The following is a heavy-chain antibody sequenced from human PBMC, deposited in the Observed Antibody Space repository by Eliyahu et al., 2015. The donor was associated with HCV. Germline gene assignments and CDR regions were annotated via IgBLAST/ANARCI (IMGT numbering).Heavy chain of an antibody. CDR1: GVSIXVRSHX. CDR2: IYYNGAT. D-gene: IGHD5-12*01. V-gene: IGHV4-39*01. J-gene: IGHJ4*02. CDR3: ASDRRGYGAYELDN. Sequence: QMQLQESGPGVVKPSETLSLTCTVXGVSIXVRSHXWGWIXQPPGKGLGWIGSIYYNGATYFNPSLKSRITISLDVSKNQFSLNLKSVTAADTAVYYCASDRRGYGAYELDNWGQGTLVTVSS.